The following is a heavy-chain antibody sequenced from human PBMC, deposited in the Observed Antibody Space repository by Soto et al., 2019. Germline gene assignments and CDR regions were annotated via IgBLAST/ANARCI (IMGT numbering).Heavy chain of an antibody. D-gene: IGHD3-3*01. CDR2: INPATGAA. CDR3: ARGGGVGVAGSAAFDM. Sequence: QLHLVQSGAVVKKPGASVTVSCSASGYPVTAYYMHWVRQAPGRGLEWMGGINPATGAAKYTQTFKGRVATNRDTSASTVFMELGGLTSEDTAVFFCARGGGVGVAGSAAFDMWGQGTLVTVSS. V-gene: IGHV1-2*02. J-gene: IGHJ3*02. CDR1: GYPVTAYY.